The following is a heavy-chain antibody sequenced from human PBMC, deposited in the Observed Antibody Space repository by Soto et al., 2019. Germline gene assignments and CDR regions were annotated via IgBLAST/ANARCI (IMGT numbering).Heavy chain of an antibody. J-gene: IGHJ6*02. CDR3: ARKGYYYGMDV. CDR1: GGSISSSNW. V-gene: IGHV4-4*02. Sequence: SSETLSLSCAVSGGSISSSNWWSWVRQPPGKGLEWIGEIFHSGSTNYNPSLKSRVTISVDKSKSQFSLKLSSVTAADTAVYYCARKGYYYGMDVWGQGTTVTVSS. CDR2: IFHSGST.